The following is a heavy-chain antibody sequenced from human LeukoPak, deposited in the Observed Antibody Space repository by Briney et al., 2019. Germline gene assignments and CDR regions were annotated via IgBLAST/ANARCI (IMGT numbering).Heavy chain of an antibody. J-gene: IGHJ6*02. Sequence: GGSLRLSCAASGFTFSSYSMNWVRQAPGKGLEWVSYISSSSSTIYYADSVKGRFTISRDNAKNSLYLQMNSLRAEDTAVYYCARAQRGYDSSGYYYSYYYYGMDVWGQGTTVTVSS. V-gene: IGHV3-48*01. CDR3: ARAQRGYDSSGYYYSYYYYGMDV. CDR2: ISSSSSTI. D-gene: IGHD3-22*01. CDR1: GFTFSSYS.